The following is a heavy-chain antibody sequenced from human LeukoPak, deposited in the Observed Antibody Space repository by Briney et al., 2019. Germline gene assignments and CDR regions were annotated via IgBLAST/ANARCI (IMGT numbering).Heavy chain of an antibody. CDR3: ASGVADYGDYVWYYFDY. D-gene: IGHD4-17*01. J-gene: IGHJ4*02. Sequence: GGSLRLSRAASGFTFSSYGMHWVRQAPGKGLEWVAVIWYDGSNKYYADSVKGRFTISRDNSKNTLYLQMNSLRAEDTAVYYCASGVADYGDYVWYYFDYWGQGTLVTVSS. CDR1: GFTFSSYG. CDR2: IWYDGSNK. V-gene: IGHV3-33*01.